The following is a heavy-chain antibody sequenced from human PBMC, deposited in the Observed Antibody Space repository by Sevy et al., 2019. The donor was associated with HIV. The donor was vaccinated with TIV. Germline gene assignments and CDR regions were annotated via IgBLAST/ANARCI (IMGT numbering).Heavy chain of an antibody. CDR1: GFTFSSYG. Sequence: GGSLRLSCAASGFTFSSYGMHWVRQAPGKGLEWVALIWFDGSNKYYADSVKGRFTISRDIAKNTLHLQMNSLRAEDTAVYYCARDLEFYDYGDYGPAFMPDYWGKGTLVTVS. V-gene: IGHV3-33*01. D-gene: IGHD4-17*01. CDR3: ARDLEFYDYGDYGPAFMPDY. CDR2: IWFDGSNK. J-gene: IGHJ4*02.